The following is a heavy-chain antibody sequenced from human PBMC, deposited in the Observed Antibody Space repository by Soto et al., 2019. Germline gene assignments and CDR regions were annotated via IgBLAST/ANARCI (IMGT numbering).Heavy chain of an antibody. Sequence: SETLSLTCTVSGGSISSYYWSWIRQFPGKGLEWIGYIYYSGNTKYNPSLKSRVTISVDTSKNQFSLKLSSVTAADTAVYYCASRAGGGNYMDVWGKGTTVTVSS. CDR3: ASRAGGGNYMDV. V-gene: IGHV4-59*08. CDR1: GGSISSYY. CDR2: IYYSGNT. D-gene: IGHD3-10*01. J-gene: IGHJ6*03.